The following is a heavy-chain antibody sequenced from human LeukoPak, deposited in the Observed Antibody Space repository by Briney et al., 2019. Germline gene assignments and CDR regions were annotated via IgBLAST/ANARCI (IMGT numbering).Heavy chain of an antibody. Sequence: GGSLRLSCAASGFTFSNAWMSWVRQAPGKGLEWVGRIKSKTDGGTTDYVAPVKGRFTISRDNSKNTLYLQINSLRAEDTAVYYCAKSIFGVEPRGYFDSWGLGTLVTVSS. V-gene: IGHV3-15*01. CDR1: GFTFSNAW. CDR2: IKSKTDGGTT. D-gene: IGHD3-3*02. J-gene: IGHJ4*02. CDR3: AKSIFGVEPRGYFDS.